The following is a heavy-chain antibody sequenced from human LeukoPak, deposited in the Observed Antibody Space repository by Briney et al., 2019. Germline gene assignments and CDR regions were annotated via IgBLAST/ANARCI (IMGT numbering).Heavy chain of an antibody. V-gene: IGHV3-21*06. D-gene: IGHD1-7*01. Sequence: PGGSLRLSCAASGFKFSSHSMNWVRQAPGKGLEWVASVSGSSSYIYYADSVRGRFTISRDNAKNSMYLQLNSLRAEDTAVYYCARANDPVTVGTSIFDYWGQGTLVTVSS. CDR1: GFKFSSHS. CDR2: VSGSSSYI. J-gene: IGHJ4*02. CDR3: ARANDPVTVGTSIFDY.